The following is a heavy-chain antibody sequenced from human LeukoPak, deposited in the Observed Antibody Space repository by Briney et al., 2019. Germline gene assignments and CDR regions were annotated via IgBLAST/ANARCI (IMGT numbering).Heavy chain of an antibody. CDR1: GFTLSSYW. CDR2: INSDGSTT. V-gene: IGHV3-74*01. CDR3: ARGYHYGMDV. Sequence: GGSLRLSCAASGFTLSSYWMNWVRQAPGKGLVSVSRINSDGSTTTYAESVRGRFTISRDNAKNTLYLQINSLRAEDTAVYYCARGYHYGMDVWGQGTTVTVSS. J-gene: IGHJ6*02.